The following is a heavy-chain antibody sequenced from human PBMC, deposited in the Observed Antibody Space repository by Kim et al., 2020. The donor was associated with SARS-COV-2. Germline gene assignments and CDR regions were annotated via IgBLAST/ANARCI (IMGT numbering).Heavy chain of an antibody. CDR1: GYSFTSYW. Sequence: GESLKISCKGSGYSFTSYWIGWVRQMPGKGLEWMGIIYPGDSDTRYSPSFQGQVTISADKSISTAYLQWSSLKASDTAMYYCARRSYYYDSSGYTPSIHAFDIWGQGTMVTVSS. CDR3: ARRSYYYDSSGYTPSIHAFDI. D-gene: IGHD3-22*01. CDR2: IYPGDSDT. J-gene: IGHJ3*02. V-gene: IGHV5-51*01.